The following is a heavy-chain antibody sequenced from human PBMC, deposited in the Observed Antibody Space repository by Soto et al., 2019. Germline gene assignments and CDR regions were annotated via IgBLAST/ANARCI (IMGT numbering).Heavy chain of an antibody. CDR1: GFTFSSYG. D-gene: IGHD3-10*01. Sequence: PGGSLRLSCAASGFTFSSYGMHWVRQAPGKGLEWVAVISYDGSNKYYADSVKGRFTISRDNSKNTLYLQMSSLRAEDTAVYYCAKDPQLWHGLYYYGMDVWGQGTTVTVSS. CDR3: AKDPQLWHGLYYYGMDV. CDR2: ISYDGSNK. V-gene: IGHV3-30*18. J-gene: IGHJ6*02.